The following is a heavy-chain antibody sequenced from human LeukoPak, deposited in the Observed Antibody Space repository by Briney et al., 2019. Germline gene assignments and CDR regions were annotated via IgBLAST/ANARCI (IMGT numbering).Heavy chain of an antibody. J-gene: IGHJ4*02. CDR3: ASLGGVTMIVVVEVY. CDR2: IRYDGSNK. CDR1: GFTFNIHW. V-gene: IGHV3-30*02. Sequence: GGSLRLSCAASGFTFNIHWMHWVRQAPGKGLEWVAFIRYDGSNKYYADSVKGRFTISRDNSKNTLYLQMNSLRAEDTAVYYCASLGGVTMIVVVEVYWGQGTLVTVSS. D-gene: IGHD3-22*01.